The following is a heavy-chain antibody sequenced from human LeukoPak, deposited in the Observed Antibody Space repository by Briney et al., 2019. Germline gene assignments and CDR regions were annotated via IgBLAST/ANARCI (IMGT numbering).Heavy chain of an antibody. CDR3: ASSALKPLPVDIVVVPAAIHY. D-gene: IGHD2-2*01. CDR2: IYYSGST. J-gene: IGHJ4*02. Sequence: SQTLSLTCTASGGSISSGGYYWSWIRQHPGKGLEWIGYIYYSGSTYYNPSLKSRVTISVDTSKNQFSLKLSSVTAADTAVYYCASSALKPLPVDIVVVPAAIHYWGQGTLVTVSS. CDR1: GGSISSGGYY. V-gene: IGHV4-31*03.